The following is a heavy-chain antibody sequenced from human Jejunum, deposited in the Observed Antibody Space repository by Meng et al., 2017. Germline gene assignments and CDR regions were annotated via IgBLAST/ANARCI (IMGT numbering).Heavy chain of an antibody. CDR2: ITSDGSTT. D-gene: IGHD2-2*01. V-gene: IGHV3-74*01. CDR3: ARVSDVPAAKSFGY. J-gene: IGHJ4*02. CDR1: GFTFSSYW. Sequence: VQPVESGGGLVQPGGSLRPSCAASGFTFSSYWMHWVRQAPGKGLVWVSRITSDGSTTTYADSVKGRFTISRDNAKNTVYLQMSSLRDEDTAVYYCARVSDVPAAKSFGYWGQGTLVTVSS.